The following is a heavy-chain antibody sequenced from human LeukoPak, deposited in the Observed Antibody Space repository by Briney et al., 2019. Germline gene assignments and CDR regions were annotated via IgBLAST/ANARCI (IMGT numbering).Heavy chain of an antibody. Sequence: SETLSLTCTVSGGSISTSSYYWGWVRQPPGKGLEWIGNIFYSGSTYYSPSLKSRVTISLDTSRNQFSLKLNSVTAADTAVYYCARGIRVAAPFDYWGQGTLVTVSS. CDR1: GGSISTSSYY. V-gene: IGHV4-39*07. CDR2: IFYSGST. J-gene: IGHJ4*02. CDR3: ARGIRVAAPFDY. D-gene: IGHD6-25*01.